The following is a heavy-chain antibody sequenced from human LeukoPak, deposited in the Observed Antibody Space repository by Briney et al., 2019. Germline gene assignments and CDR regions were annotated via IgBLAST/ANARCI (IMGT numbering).Heavy chain of an antibody. CDR1: GGSLSGYY. J-gene: IGHJ5*02. CDR3: ATQRDGYPSWFDP. V-gene: IGHV4-34*01. CDR2: ISHSGST. D-gene: IGHD1-1*01. Sequence: SETLSLTCAVYGGSLSGYYWSWIRQPPGKGLEWIGEISHSGSTSYNPSLNSRVTKSEDTSKNQPPLNLKSVTAADTAVYYCATQRDGYPSWFDPWGQGTLVTVSS.